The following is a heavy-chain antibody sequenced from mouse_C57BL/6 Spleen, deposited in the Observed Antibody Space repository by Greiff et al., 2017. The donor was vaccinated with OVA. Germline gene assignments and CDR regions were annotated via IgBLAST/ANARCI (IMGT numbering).Heavy chain of an antibody. D-gene: IGHD1-1*01. CDR2: IYPGSGST. V-gene: IGHV1-55*01. CDR3: ARPITTVVATCDYYAMDY. J-gene: IGHJ4*01. Sequence: QVQLQQPGAELVKPGASVKMSCKASGYTFTSYWITWVKQRPGQGLEWIGDIYPGSGSTNYNEKFKSKATLTVDTSSSTAYMQLSSLTSEDSAVYYSARPITTVVATCDYYAMDYWGQGTSVTVSS. CDR1: GYTFTSYW.